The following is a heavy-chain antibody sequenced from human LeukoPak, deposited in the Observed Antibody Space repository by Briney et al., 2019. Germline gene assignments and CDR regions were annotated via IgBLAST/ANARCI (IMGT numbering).Heavy chain of an antibody. CDR2: ILGSGDST. CDR1: GFTFSSYS. J-gene: IGHJ3*01. D-gene: IGHD3-10*01. CDR3: AKSWDAFDF. V-gene: IGHV3-23*01. Sequence: GGSLRLSCAASGFTFSSYSMNWVRQAPGKGLEWVSGILGSGDSTYYADAVKGRFTISRGNSKNTLYLQMNTLRAEDTAIYYCAKSWDAFDFWGQGTMVTVSS.